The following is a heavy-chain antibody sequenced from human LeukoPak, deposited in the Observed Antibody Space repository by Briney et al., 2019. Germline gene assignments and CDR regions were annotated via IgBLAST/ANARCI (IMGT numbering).Heavy chain of an antibody. CDR1: GGSFSGYY. CDR3: ARIVVVPAAMPVLYYYYYYMDV. Sequence: SETLSLTCAVYGGSFSGYYWSWIRQPPGKGLEWIGEINHSGSTNYNPSLKSRVTISVDTSKNQFSLKLSSVTAADTAVYYCARIVVVPAAMPVLYYYYYYMDVWGKGPRSPSP. CDR2: INHSGST. J-gene: IGHJ6*03. D-gene: IGHD2-2*01. V-gene: IGHV4-34*01.